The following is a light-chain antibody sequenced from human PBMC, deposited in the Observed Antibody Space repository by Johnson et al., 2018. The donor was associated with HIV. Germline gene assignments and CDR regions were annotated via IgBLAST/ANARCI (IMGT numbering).Light chain of an antibody. CDR1: SSNIGNNY. V-gene: IGLV1-51*01. Sequence: QSVLTQPPSVSAAPGQKVTISCSGSSSNIGNNYVSWYQQLPGRAPKLLIYDNNKRPSGIPDRFSGSKSGTSATLGITGLQTGDEADYYCETWDSSLSGYYVFGTGTKLTVL. CDR3: ETWDSSLSGYYV. J-gene: IGLJ1*01. CDR2: DNN.